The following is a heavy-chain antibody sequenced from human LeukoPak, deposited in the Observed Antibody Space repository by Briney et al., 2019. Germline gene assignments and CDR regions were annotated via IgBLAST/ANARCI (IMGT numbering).Heavy chain of an antibody. CDR2: IYYSGST. D-gene: IGHD3-22*01. J-gene: IGHJ4*02. CDR3: ASDSSGYYDFDY. V-gene: IGHV4-39*01. CDR1: GGSISSSSYY. Sequence: SETLSLTCTVSGGSISSSSYYWGWIRQPPGKGLEWIGSIYYSGSTYYNPSLKSRVTISVDTSKNQFSLKLSSVTAADTAVYYCASDSSGYYDFDYWGQGTLVTVSS.